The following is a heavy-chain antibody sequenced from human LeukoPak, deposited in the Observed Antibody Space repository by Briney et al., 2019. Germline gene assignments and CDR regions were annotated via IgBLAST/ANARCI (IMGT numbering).Heavy chain of an antibody. Sequence: LGGSLRLSCAASGFIFSNYGMSWVRQAPGKGLEWVSAISGSASNTYYADSVKGRFTISRDNSKNTLYLQMNSLRAEDTAMYYCAKVSLNMVNDAFDIWGQGTMVSVSS. J-gene: IGHJ3*02. CDR3: AKVSLNMVNDAFDI. CDR2: ISGSASNT. CDR1: GFIFSNYG. D-gene: IGHD4/OR15-4a*01. V-gene: IGHV3-23*01.